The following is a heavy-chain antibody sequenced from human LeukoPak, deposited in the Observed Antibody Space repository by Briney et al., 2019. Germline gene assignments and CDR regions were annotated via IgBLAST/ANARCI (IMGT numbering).Heavy chain of an antibody. Sequence: GGSLRLSCAASGFTFSNYWMHWVRQAPGKGLVWVLRINGDGRSTSYADSVKGRFTISRDNATNTLYLQMNSLRAEDTAMYYCARDFMYSSSCTGCWGQGTLVTVSS. J-gene: IGHJ4*02. D-gene: IGHD6-13*01. V-gene: IGHV3-74*01. CDR2: INGDGRST. CDR3: ARDFMYSSSCTGC. CDR1: GFTFSNYW.